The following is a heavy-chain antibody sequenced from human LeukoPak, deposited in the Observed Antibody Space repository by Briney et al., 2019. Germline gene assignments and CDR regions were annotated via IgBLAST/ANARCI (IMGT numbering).Heavy chain of an antibody. V-gene: IGHV4-59*08. J-gene: IGHJ4*02. CDR1: GGSMRNYY. CDR3: ARHISGAATLD. CDR2: IYCTGST. D-gene: IGHD3-3*02. Sequence: SETLSLTCTVSGGSMRNYYGSWIRQPPGEGLEWITYIYCTGSTYYNPSHKSRVTMSVDTSKNQFSLTLSAVTAADTAVYFCARHISGAATLDWGQGALVTVSS.